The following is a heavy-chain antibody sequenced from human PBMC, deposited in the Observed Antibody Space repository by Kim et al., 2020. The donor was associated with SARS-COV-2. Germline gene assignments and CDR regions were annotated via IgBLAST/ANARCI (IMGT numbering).Heavy chain of an antibody. Sequence: WYNAYAVSVKGRITINPDTSQNQFSLQLKSMTPEDTAVYYCARGINSAFDIWGQGTVVTVSS. V-gene: IGHV6-1*01. D-gene: IGHD5-18*01. J-gene: IGHJ3*02. CDR2: WYN. CDR3: ARGINSAFDI.